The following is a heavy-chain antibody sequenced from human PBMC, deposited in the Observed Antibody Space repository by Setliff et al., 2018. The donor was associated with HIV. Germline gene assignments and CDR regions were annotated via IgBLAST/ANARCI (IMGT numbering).Heavy chain of an antibody. CDR1: GGSISPYY. D-gene: IGHD2-2*02. CDR2: IYISGNT. J-gene: IGHJ3*02. CDR3: ARVFPPIRGAPFGTPPGAFDI. Sequence: SETLSLTCSVSGGSISPYYWSWIRQPAGKGLEWIGRIYISGNTFYNPSLKSRVTMSVDTSKNQFSLILNSVTAADTAVYYCARVFPPIRGAPFGTPPGAFDIWGQGTKVTVSS. V-gene: IGHV4-4*07.